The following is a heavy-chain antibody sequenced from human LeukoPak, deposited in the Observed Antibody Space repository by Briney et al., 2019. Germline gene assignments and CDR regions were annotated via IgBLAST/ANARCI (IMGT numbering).Heavy chain of an antibody. CDR1: GYTFTSYY. D-gene: IGHD7-27*01. J-gene: IGHJ5*02. CDR2: INPSGGST. Sequence: GASVKVSCKASGYTFTSYYMHWVRQAPGQGLEWMGIINPSGGSTSYAQKFQGRVTMTRDTSISTAYMELSRLRSDDTAVYYCAREGNWEVPWGQGTLVTVSS. V-gene: IGHV1-46*01. CDR3: AREGNWEVP.